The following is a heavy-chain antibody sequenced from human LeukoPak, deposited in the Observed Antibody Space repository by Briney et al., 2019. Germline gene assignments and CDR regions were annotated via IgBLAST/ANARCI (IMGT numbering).Heavy chain of an antibody. CDR1: GYTFTGYY. CDR3: ARGVVPAAMRPAIDY. CDR2: INPNSGGT. V-gene: IGHV1-2*02. D-gene: IGHD2-2*01. J-gene: IGHJ4*02. Sequence: ASVTVSCKASGYTFTGYYMHWVRQAPGQGLEWMGWINPNSGGTNYAQKFQGRVTMTRDTSISTAYMELSRLRSDDTAVYYCARGVVPAAMRPAIDYWGQGTLVTVSS.